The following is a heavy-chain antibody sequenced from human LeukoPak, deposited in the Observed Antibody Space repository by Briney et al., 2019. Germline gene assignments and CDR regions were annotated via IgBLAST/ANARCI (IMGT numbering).Heavy chain of an antibody. CDR2: IWFDGSNK. D-gene: IGHD3-16*01. V-gene: IGHV3-33*06. CDR1: GFTFSTYV. Sequence: GGSLRLSCAASGFTFSTYVMHWVRQAPGKGLEWVAVIWFDGSNKYYADSVKGRFTISRDNSKNTLYLQMSSLRAEDTAVYYCAKPYDYVWGTHHYWGQGTLVTVSS. CDR3: AKPYDYVWGTHHY. J-gene: IGHJ4*02.